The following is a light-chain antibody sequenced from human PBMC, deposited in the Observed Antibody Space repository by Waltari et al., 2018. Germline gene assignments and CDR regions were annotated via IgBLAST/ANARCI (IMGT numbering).Light chain of an antibody. CDR3: QHYVRLPAT. J-gene: IGKJ1*01. CDR1: QSVSRS. CDR2: GAS. Sequence: IVWTQSPGSLSSSPGERATPSCRASQSVSRSLAWYQQKPGQAPKLLIYGASTRATGIPDRFTGSGSGTDFSLTISSLEPEDFAIYFCQHYVRLPATFGQGTKVEIK. V-gene: IGKV3-20*01.